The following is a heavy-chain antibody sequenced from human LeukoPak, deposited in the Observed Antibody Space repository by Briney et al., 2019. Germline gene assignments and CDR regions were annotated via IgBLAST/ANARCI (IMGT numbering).Heavy chain of an antibody. J-gene: IGHJ5*02. Sequence: SQTLSLTCTVSGGSISSGSYYWSWIRQPPGKGLEWIGYIYYSGSTNYNPSLKSRVTISVDTSKNQFSLKLSSVTAADTAVYYCARDVTDSSGWYWWFDPWGQGTLVTVSS. CDR3: ARDVTDSSGWYWWFDP. CDR2: IYYSGST. D-gene: IGHD6-19*01. V-gene: IGHV4-61*01. CDR1: GGSISSGSYY.